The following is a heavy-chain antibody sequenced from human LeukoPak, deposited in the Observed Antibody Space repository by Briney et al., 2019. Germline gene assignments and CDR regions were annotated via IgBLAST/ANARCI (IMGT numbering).Heavy chain of an antibody. J-gene: IGHJ4*02. D-gene: IGHD5-12*01. Sequence: ASLKDSCKASGYTFTGYYMHWVRQAPGQGLEWMGWINPNSGGTDEEQKFQGRVTMARDTSISTAYMELSSLTSDDTAVYYCSRGRAEGYSGYDFGDYWGQGTLVTVSS. CDR3: SRGRAEGYSGYDFGDY. CDR2: INPNSGGT. V-gene: IGHV1-2*02. CDR1: GYTFTGYY.